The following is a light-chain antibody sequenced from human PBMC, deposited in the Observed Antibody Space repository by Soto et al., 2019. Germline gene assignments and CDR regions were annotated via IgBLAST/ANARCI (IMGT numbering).Light chain of an antibody. CDR1: QSVSRY. V-gene: IGKV3-11*01. CDR2: DVS. CDR3: QHRSSWPLT. Sequence: EVVLTQSPATLSLSPGERATLSCRASQSVSRYLAWYQQRPGQAPRLLIYDVSDGAPGTPARFSGSGSGTDFTLTISSLEPEDFAVYYCQHRSSWPLTFGGGTEVEIK. J-gene: IGKJ4*01.